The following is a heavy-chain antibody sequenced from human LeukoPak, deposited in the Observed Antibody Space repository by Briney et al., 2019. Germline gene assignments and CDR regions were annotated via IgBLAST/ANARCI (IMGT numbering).Heavy chain of an antibody. Sequence: KPGESLKISCKGSGYSFTSYWIGWVRQMPGKGLEWMGIIYPGDSDTRYSPSFQGHVTISADKSISTAYLQWSSLKASDTAMYYCARPRDGGSSNWFSDLWGRGTLVTVSS. V-gene: IGHV5-51*01. J-gene: IGHJ2*01. CDR2: IYPGDSDT. D-gene: IGHD4-23*01. CDR1: GYSFTSYW. CDR3: ARPRDGGSSNWFSDL.